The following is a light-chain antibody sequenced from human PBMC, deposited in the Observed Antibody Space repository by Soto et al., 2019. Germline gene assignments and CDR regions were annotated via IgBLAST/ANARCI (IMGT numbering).Light chain of an antibody. CDR1: ISDVGSSGP. J-gene: IGLJ1*01. CDR3: CSYVGARTYV. Sequence: QSVLTQPASVSGSPGQSITISCSGSISDVGSSGPVSWYQHHPGQVPKLIIYEGSRRPSGVSSRFSGSMTGNTASLTITGLQAEDEANYYCCSYVGARTYVFGTGTKVTVL. CDR2: EGS. V-gene: IGLV2-23*01.